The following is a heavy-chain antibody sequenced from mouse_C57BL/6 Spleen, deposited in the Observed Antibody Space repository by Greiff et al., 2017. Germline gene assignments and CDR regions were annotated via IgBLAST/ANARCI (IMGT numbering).Heavy chain of an antibody. CDR1: GYSFTGYY. Sequence: EVQLQQSGPELVKPGASVKISCKASGYSFTGYYMHWVKQSHGNILDWIGYIYPYNGVSSYNQKFKGKDKLTVDKSSSTAYMELRSLTSEDSAVYYCASPIYYDSFDVWGTGTTVTVSS. D-gene: IGHD2-4*01. CDR2: IYPYNGVS. CDR3: ASPIYYDSFDV. J-gene: IGHJ1*03. V-gene: IGHV1-31*01.